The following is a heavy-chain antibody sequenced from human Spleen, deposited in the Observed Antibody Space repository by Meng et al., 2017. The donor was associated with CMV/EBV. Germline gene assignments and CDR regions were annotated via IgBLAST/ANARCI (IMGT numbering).Heavy chain of an antibody. CDR1: GRSFSGFY. D-gene: IGHD6-19*01. J-gene: IGHJ4*02. CDR3: ARSTGSSDFDY. Sequence: SETLSLTCAVSGRSFSGFYWSWIRQPPGKGLEWIGEINHSGTTNYNPSLKSRVTISGDTSKNQFSLKLSSVTAADTAVYYCARSTGSSDFDYWGQGTLVTVSS. V-gene: IGHV4-34*01. CDR2: INHSGTT.